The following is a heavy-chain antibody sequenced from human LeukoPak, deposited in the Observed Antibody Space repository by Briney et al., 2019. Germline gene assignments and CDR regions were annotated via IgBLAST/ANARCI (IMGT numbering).Heavy chain of an antibody. CDR1: GGSISSSSYY. D-gene: IGHD3-3*01. CDR2: IYYSGST. V-gene: IGHV4-39*01. J-gene: IGHJ5*02. Sequence: KPSETLSLTCTVSGGSISSSSYYWGWIRQPPGKGLEWIGSIYYSGSTYYNPSLKSRVTISVDTSKNQFSLKLSSVTAADTAVYYCARTYDFWSGYFMQQGWFDPWGQGTLVTVSS. CDR3: ARTYDFWSGYFMQQGWFDP.